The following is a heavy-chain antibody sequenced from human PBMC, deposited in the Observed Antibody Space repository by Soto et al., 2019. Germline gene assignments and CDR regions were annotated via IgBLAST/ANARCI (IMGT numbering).Heavy chain of an antibody. CDR3: AALVDTRAHYYYYYGMDV. V-gene: IGHV4-59*01. Sequence: PSETLSLTCTVSGGSISSYYWSWIRQPPGKGLEWIGYIYYSGSTNYNPSLKSRVTISVDTSKNQFSLKLSSVTAADTAVYYCAALVDTRAHYYYYYGMDVWGQGTTVTVSS. J-gene: IGHJ6*02. CDR1: GGSISSYY. D-gene: IGHD5-18*01. CDR2: IYYSGST.